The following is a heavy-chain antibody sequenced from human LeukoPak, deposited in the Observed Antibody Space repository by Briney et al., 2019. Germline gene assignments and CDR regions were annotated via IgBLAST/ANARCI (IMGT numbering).Heavy chain of an antibody. CDR2: IKSKTGGGTT. CDR3: TSYSYSSSRDAFDI. CDR1: GVTFSYGW. Sequence: GGSLRLSCAASGVTFSYGWMSWVRQAPGKGLEWVGRIKSKTGGGTTDYAAPVKGRFTISRDHSKNTLYMQMNRLKTENTAVYYCTSYSYSSSRDAFDIWGQGTMVTVSS. J-gene: IGHJ3*02. D-gene: IGHD6-13*01. V-gene: IGHV3-15*01.